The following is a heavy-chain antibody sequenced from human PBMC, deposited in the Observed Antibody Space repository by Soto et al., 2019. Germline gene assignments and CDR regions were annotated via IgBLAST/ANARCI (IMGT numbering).Heavy chain of an antibody. CDR1: GYTFSNFG. D-gene: IGHD3-10*02. V-gene: IGHV1-18*01. J-gene: IGHJ6*03. Sequence: QVQLVQSGAEVKKPGASLKVSCKASGYTFSNFGVSWVRQAPGQGLEWIGWINPDNGDTNYGQKFQGRATMTTDTFTNAAYMEVRGLRSDDTAFYYCARGVRVAAYLDYYMDVGGEGTTVTVSS. CDR3: ARGVRVAAYLDYYMDV. CDR2: INPDNGDT.